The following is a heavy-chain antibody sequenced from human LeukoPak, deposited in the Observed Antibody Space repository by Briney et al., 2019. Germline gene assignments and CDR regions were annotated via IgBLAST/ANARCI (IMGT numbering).Heavy chain of an antibody. D-gene: IGHD3-3*01. V-gene: IGHV3-7*01. Sequence: GGSLRLSCAASGFTFSSYWMSWVRQAPGKGLEWVANIKQGGSEKYYVDSVKGRFTIYRANAKNSLYLEMNSLRAEDTAVYYCARAGYDFWSGSIMHPYYFDYWGQGTLVTVSS. CDR1: GFTFSSYW. CDR3: ARAGYDFWSGSIMHPYYFDY. CDR2: IKQGGSEK. J-gene: IGHJ4*02.